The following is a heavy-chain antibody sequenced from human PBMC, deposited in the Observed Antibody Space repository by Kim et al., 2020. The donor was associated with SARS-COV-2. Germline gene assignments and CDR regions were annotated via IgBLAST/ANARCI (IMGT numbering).Heavy chain of an antibody. V-gene: IGHV3-66*01. D-gene: IGHD6-13*01. CDR1: GFTVSSNY. Sequence: GGSLRLSCAASGFTVSSNYMSWVRQAPGKGLEWVSVIYSGGSTYYADSVKGRFTISRDNSKNTLYLQMNSLRAEDTAVYYCARDALPRIAAAGTRYYYYYMDGWGKGPTVTVSS. CDR3: ARDALPRIAAAGTRYYYYYMDG. CDR2: IYSGGST. J-gene: IGHJ6*03.